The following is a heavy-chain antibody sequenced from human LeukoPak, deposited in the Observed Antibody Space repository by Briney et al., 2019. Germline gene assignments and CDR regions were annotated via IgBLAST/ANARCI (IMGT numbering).Heavy chain of an antibody. J-gene: IGHJ4*02. CDR3: ARVYPFGRVIGTLDY. Sequence: SETLSLIRTVSGGSISSYYWSWIRQPPGKGLEWIGYIYYSGSTNYNPSLKSRVTISVDTSKNQFSLKLSSVTAADTAVYYCARVYPFGRVIGTLDYWGQGTLVTVSS. V-gene: IGHV4-59*08. CDR1: GGSISSYY. D-gene: IGHD3-16*02. CDR2: IYYSGST.